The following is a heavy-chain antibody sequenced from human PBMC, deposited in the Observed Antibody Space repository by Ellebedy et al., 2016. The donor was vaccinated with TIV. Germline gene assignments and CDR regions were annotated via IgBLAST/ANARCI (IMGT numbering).Heavy chain of an antibody. CDR1: GFTFSSYW. V-gene: IGHV3-7*01. D-gene: IGHD2-21*02. J-gene: IGHJ4*02. Sequence: GGSLRLXXAASGFTFSSYWMNWVRQAPGKGLEWVANIKQDGSEKYYVDSVKGRFTVSRDNSKNTLYLQMSRLRAEDTAVYYCASDLLAYCGGDCYLDSWGQGTLVTVSS. CDR3: ASDLLAYCGGDCYLDS. CDR2: IKQDGSEK.